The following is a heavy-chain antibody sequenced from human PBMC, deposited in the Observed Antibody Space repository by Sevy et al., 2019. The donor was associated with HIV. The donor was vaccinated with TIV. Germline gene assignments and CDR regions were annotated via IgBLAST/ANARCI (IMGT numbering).Heavy chain of an antibody. CDR2: ISGNGVNT. Sequence: GGSLRLSCAASGFTFNIYAMSWVRQAPGKGLEWVSAISGNGVNTKSADSVKGRFTISRDNSKNTLYLHMDNLRAEDTAIYYCAKQPSSFGDWGQGTLVTVSS. J-gene: IGHJ4*02. CDR1: GFTFNIYA. V-gene: IGHV3-23*01. D-gene: IGHD3-16*01. CDR3: AKQPSSFGD.